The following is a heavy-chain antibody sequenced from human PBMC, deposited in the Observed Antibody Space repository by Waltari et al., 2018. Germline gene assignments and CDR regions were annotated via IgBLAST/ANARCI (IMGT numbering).Heavy chain of an antibody. CDR2: IFPGDSDT. J-gene: IGHJ4*02. V-gene: IGHV5-51*01. CDR1: GYTFSIYW. CDR3: ARGRSGSYPD. Sequence: EVQLVQSGAEVKKPGESLRISCKGSGYTFSIYWIAWVRQVPGKGLEWMGIIFPGDSDTRYSPSFQDQVTISADKSISTAYLQWSSLKASDTAIYYCARGRSGSYPDWGQGTLVTVSS. D-gene: IGHD1-26*01.